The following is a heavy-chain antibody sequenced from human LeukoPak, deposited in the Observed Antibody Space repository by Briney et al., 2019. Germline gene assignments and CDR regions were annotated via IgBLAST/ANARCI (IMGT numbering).Heavy chain of an antibody. J-gene: IGHJ4*02. V-gene: IGHV3-49*03. D-gene: IGHD3-22*01. CDR2: IRNKAYGGTT. CDR3: TRGGYYDSSGYPYFDY. Sequence: GGSLRLSCTTSGYTFGDFAMSWFRQAPGKGLEWVSFIRNKAYGGTTEYAASVKGRFTISRDDSKSIAYLQMNSLKTEDTAVYYCTRGGYYDSSGYPYFDYWGQGTLVTVS. CDR1: GYTFGDFA.